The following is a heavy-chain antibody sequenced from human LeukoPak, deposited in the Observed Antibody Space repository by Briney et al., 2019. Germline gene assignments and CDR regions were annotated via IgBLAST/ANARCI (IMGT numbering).Heavy chain of an antibody. V-gene: IGHV1-2*02. D-gene: IGHD3-9*01. CDR2: INPNSGGT. CDR1: GGTFSSYA. J-gene: IGHJ4*02. CDR3: ARDVLRYFDWSDHFDY. Sequence: ASVKVSCKASGGTFSSYAISWVRQAPGQGLEWMVWINPNSGGTNYAQKFRGRVTMTRDTYISTAYMELSRLRSEDTAVYYCARDVLRYFDWSDHFDYWGQGTLVTVSS.